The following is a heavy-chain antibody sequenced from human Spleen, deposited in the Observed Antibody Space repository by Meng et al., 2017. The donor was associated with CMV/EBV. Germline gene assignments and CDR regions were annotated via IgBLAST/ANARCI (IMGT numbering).Heavy chain of an antibody. Sequence: GESLKISCTASGFSFSDYGMHWVRQAPGKGLEWVAVIWYNGGHIKHADSMKGRFTISRDNSNSTLYLQMNSLRAEDTAVYYCAKDLYSSSWGVVDHWGQGTLVTVSS. CDR1: GFSFSDYG. V-gene: IGHV3-33*06. CDR2: IWYNGGHI. D-gene: IGHD6-13*01. J-gene: IGHJ4*02. CDR3: AKDLYSSSWGVVDH.